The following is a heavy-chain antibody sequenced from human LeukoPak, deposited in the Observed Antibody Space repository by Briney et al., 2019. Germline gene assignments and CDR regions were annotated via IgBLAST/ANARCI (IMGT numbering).Heavy chain of an antibody. V-gene: IGHV1-18*01. J-gene: IGHJ4*02. CDR2: ISTHNGNT. Sequence: ASVKASCKASGYTFSSYGISWVRQAPGQGLEWMGWISTHNGNTNYAQKVQGRVTMTTDTSTSTAYMELRSLRSDDTALYYCAREETYGSGSPPDYWGQGTLVTVSS. CDR3: AREETYGSGSPPDY. D-gene: IGHD3-10*01. CDR1: GYTFSSYG.